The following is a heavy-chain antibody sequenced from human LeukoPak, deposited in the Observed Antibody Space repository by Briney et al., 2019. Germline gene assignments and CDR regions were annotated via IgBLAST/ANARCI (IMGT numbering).Heavy chain of an antibody. CDR3: AKDAIRTLGIAVAGTTLYFDY. Sequence: PGGSLTLTCAASGFTFSSYAMSWVRQAPGKGLEWVSAISGSGGSKYYADSVKGRFTISRDNSKNTLYLQMNSLRAEDTAVYYCAKDAIRTLGIAVAGTTLYFDYWGQGTLITVSS. J-gene: IGHJ4*02. V-gene: IGHV3-23*01. D-gene: IGHD6-19*01. CDR1: GFTFSSYA. CDR2: ISGSGGSK.